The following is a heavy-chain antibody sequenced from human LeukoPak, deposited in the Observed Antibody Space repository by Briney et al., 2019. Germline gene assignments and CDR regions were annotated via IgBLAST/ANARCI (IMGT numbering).Heavy chain of an antibody. Sequence: AASVKVSCKASGYTFTSYGISWVRQAPGQGLEWMGWISAYNGNTNYAQKLQGRVTTTTDTSTSSAYMELRSLRSDDTAVYYCAASYYDILTGYSPADFWGQGTLVTVSS. CDR1: GYTFTSYG. D-gene: IGHD3-9*01. J-gene: IGHJ4*02. CDR3: AASYYDILTGYSPADF. V-gene: IGHV1-18*01. CDR2: ISAYNGNT.